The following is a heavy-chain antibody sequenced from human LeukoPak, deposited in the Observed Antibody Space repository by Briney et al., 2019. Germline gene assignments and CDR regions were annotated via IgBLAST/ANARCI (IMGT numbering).Heavy chain of an antibody. Sequence: GGSLRLSCAASGFTFSSYWMHWVRQAPGKGLVWVSRINSDGSSTSYADSVKGRFTISRDNAKNTLYLQMNSLRAEDTAVYYCARGVRYFDWLGEYYFDYWGQGTLVTVSP. CDR2: INSDGSST. CDR3: ARGVRYFDWLGEYYFDY. CDR1: GFTFSSYW. D-gene: IGHD3-9*01. V-gene: IGHV3-74*01. J-gene: IGHJ4*02.